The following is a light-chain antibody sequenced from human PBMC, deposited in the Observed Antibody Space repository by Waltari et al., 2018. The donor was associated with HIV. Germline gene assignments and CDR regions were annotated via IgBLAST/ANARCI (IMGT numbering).Light chain of an antibody. CDR2: AAS. CDR3: LQDFNYPRT. CDR1: QGIRND. Sequence: AIQMTQSPSSLAASVGDRVTTTCRASQGIRNDLRWYQQKPGKSPKLLIYAASSLESGVPSRFSGSGSGTVFTLTISSLQPEDFATYYCLQDFNYPRTFGQGTKVEIK. J-gene: IGKJ1*01. V-gene: IGKV1-6*01.